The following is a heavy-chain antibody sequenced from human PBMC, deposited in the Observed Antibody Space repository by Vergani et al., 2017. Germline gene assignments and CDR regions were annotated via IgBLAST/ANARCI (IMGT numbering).Heavy chain of an antibody. D-gene: IGHD3-22*01. CDR3: ARSQTYYYDSSGYRIDY. Sequence: QVQLVQSGAEVKKPGSSVKVSCKASGGTFSSYAISWVRQAPGQGLEWMGRIIPILGKANYAQKFQGRVTITADEATSTAYMELSSLRSEDTAVYYCARSQTYYYDSSGYRIDYWGQGTLVTVSS. CDR1: GGTFSSYA. CDR2: IIPILGKA. V-gene: IGHV1-69*09. J-gene: IGHJ4*02.